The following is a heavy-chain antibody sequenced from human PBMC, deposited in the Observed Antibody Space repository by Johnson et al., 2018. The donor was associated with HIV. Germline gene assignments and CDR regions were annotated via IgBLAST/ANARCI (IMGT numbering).Heavy chain of an antibody. CDR1: GFTFSSYD. CDR2: IGTAGDT. Sequence: VQLVESGGGLVQPGGSLRLSCAASGFTFSSYDMHWVRQATGKGLEWVSAIGTAGDTYYPGSVKGRFTISRENAKNSLYLQMNSLRAGDTAVYYCARDFVSWGATTGGPFDIWGQGTMVTVSS. D-gene: IGHD1-26*01. J-gene: IGHJ3*02. CDR3: ARDFVSWGATTGGPFDI. V-gene: IGHV3-13*01.